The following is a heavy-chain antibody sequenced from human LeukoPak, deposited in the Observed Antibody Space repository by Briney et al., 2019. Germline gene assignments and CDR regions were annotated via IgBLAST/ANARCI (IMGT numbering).Heavy chain of an antibody. CDR2: ISYDGSNK. V-gene: IGHV3-30-3*01. D-gene: IGHD4-11*01. J-gene: IGHJ4*02. CDR1: GFTFSSYA. Sequence: GGSLRLSCAASGFTFSSYAMHWVRQAPGKGLEWVAVISYDGSNKYYADSVKGRFTISRDNSKNTLYLQMNSLRAEDTAVYYCARGPSYSNYEDWGQGTLVTVSS. CDR3: ARGPSYSNYED.